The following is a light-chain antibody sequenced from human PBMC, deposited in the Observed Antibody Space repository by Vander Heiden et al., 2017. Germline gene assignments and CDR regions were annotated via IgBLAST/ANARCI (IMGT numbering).Light chain of an antibody. CDR3: QQYTQWPIT. CDR2: GAS. V-gene: IGKV3-15*01. J-gene: IGKJ5*01. CDR1: QSVGHN. Sequence: EIVLTQSPATLSVSAGEGATLSCWASQSVGHNLAWYQQKPGQAPRLLLYGASTRATGIPARFSGSGSGTVFTLTISSLQSEDFAVYSCQQYTQWPITFGQGTRLDIK.